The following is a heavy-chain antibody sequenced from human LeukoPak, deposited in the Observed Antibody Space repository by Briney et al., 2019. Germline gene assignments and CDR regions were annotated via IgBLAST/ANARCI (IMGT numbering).Heavy chain of an antibody. Sequence: SETLSLTCAVYGGSFSGYYWSWICQPPGKGLEWIGEINHSGSTNYNPSLKSRVTISVDTSKNQFSLKLSSVTAADTAVYYCARGRLIVVVPAAIHAFDIWGQGTMVTVSS. CDR2: INHSGST. CDR3: ARGRLIVVVPAAIHAFDI. D-gene: IGHD2-2*01. CDR1: GGSFSGYY. J-gene: IGHJ3*02. V-gene: IGHV4-34*01.